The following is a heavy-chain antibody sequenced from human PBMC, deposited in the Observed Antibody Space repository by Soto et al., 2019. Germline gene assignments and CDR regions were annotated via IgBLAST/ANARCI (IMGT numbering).Heavy chain of an antibody. CDR2: ISGSGGSS. D-gene: IGHD4-4*01. J-gene: IGHJ4*02. CDR3: AKGSIEYSASIDY. CDR1: GFSFSSYA. Sequence: PGGSLRLSCEASGFSFSSYAMIWVRQAPGKGLERVSVISGSGGSSYFADSVKGRFTISRDNSKNMLYLEMSSLRAEDTAIYFCAKGSIEYSASIDYWGQGTLVTVSS. V-gene: IGHV3-23*01.